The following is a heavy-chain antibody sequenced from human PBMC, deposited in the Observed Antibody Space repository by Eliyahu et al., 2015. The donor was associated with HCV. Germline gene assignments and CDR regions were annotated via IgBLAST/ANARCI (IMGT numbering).Heavy chain of an antibody. CDR3: ARMIVGARGIYFYYYGMDV. J-gene: IGHJ6*02. Sequence: QVTLRESGPALVKPTQTLTLTCTFSGFSLSTSGMCVSWIRQPPGKALEWLALIDWDDDRLLRPSPETRLTISKDTSKNQVVLTMTNMDPVDTATYYCARMIVGARGIYFYYYGMDVWGQGTTVTVSS. CDR1: GFSLSTSGMC. CDR2: IDWDDDR. D-gene: IGHD1-26*01. V-gene: IGHV2-70*01.